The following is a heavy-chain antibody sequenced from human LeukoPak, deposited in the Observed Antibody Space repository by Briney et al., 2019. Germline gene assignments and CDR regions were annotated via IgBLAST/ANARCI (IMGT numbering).Heavy chain of an antibody. J-gene: IGHJ4*02. CDR3: ASGRQLGY. D-gene: IGHD6-13*01. Sequence: QPGGSLSLSCAASGFTFSNYWMSWVHQAPGKGLEWVANIKEDGSEKYYVDSVKGRFTISRDNARNSLYLQMNSLRAEDTAVYYCASGRQLGYWGQGTLVTVSS. CDR2: IKEDGSEK. CDR1: GFTFSNYW. V-gene: IGHV3-7*01.